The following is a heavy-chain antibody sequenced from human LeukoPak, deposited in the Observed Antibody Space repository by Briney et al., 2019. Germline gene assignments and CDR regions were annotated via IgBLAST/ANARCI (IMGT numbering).Heavy chain of an antibody. D-gene: IGHD5-12*01. CDR1: VGSFGVSY. V-gene: IGHV4-34*01. Sequence: SETLSLPCPSYVGSFGVSYWTWFPNPQGKGLEGIGEINHSGSTNYNPSLKSRVTISVDTSKNQFSLKLSSVTAADTAVYYCARGLGVLRWLRFPQVDWFDPWGQGTLVTVSS. CDR3: ARGLGVLRWLRFPQVDWFDP. J-gene: IGHJ5*02. CDR2: INHSGST.